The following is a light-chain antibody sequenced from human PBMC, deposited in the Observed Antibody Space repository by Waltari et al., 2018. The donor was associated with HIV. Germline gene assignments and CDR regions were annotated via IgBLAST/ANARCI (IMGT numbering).Light chain of an antibody. CDR3: QQYGTSPLT. Sequence: EIVLTQSPGTLSLSPGERATLSCRASQSVRNNYLAWSQQKPGQAPRLLIYGASSRATGSPDRFSGSGSGTDFTLTISRLEPEDFAVYYCQQYGTSPLTFGGGTNVDMK. J-gene: IGKJ4*01. CDR1: QSVRNNY. CDR2: GAS. V-gene: IGKV3-20*01.